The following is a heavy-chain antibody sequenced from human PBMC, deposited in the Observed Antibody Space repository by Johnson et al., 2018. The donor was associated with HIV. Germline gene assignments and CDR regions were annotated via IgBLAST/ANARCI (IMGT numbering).Heavy chain of an antibody. J-gene: IGHJ3*02. CDR2: ISSSGSTI. V-gene: IGHV3-11*04. D-gene: IGHD3-10*01. Sequence: QLVESGGGVVRPGGSLRLSCAASGFTFSDYYMSWIRQAPGKGLEWISYISSSGSTIYYADSVKGRFTISRDNAKNSLYLQMNSLRAGDTAVYYCARAGKWSGDAFDIWGQGTTVTVSS. CDR3: ARAGKWSGDAFDI. CDR1: GFTFSDYY.